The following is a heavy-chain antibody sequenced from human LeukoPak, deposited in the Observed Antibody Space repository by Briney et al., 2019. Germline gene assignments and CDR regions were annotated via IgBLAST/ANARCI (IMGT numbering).Heavy chain of an antibody. CDR2: ISSSSSYI. D-gene: IGHD6-19*01. CDR3: AREVPNFVAVPNDY. V-gene: IGHV3-21*01. Sequence: GGSLRLSCAASGFTFSSYSMNWVRQAPGKGLEWVSSISSSSSYIYYADSVKGRFTISRDNAKNSLYLQMNSLRAEDTAVYYCAREVPNFVAVPNDYWGQGTLVTVSS. J-gene: IGHJ4*02. CDR1: GFTFSSYS.